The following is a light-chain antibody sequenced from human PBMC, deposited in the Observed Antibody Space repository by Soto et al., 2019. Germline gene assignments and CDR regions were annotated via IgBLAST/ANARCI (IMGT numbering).Light chain of an antibody. CDR1: SSDVGGYNF. V-gene: IGLV2-11*01. CDR2: DVT. Sequence: QSALTQSRSVSGSPGQSVTISCTGTSSDVGGYNFVSWYQQYPGKAPKLIIYDVTKRPSGVPDRFSGSKSGNTASLTISGLQTDDEADYYCCSSAGSYTHVFGTVTKVTVL. CDR3: CSSAGSYTHV. J-gene: IGLJ1*01.